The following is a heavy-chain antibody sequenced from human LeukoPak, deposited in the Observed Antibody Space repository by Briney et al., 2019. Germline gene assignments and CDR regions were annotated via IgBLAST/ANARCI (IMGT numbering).Heavy chain of an antibody. V-gene: IGHV4-34*01. CDR1: GGSFSGYY. Sequence: PSETLSLTCAVYGGSFSGYYWSWIRQPPGKGLEWIGEINHSGSTNYNPSLKSRVTISVDTSKNQFSLKLSSVTAADTAVYYCARVAAYRDWYFDLWGRGTLVTVSS. CDR2: INHSGST. J-gene: IGHJ2*01. CDR3: ARVAAYRDWYFDL. D-gene: IGHD2-15*01.